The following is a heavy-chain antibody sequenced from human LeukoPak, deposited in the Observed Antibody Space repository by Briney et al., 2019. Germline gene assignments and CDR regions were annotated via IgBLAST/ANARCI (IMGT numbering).Heavy chain of an antibody. J-gene: IGHJ4*02. D-gene: IGHD6-19*01. Sequence: SETLSLTCTVSGGSITDYYWGWIRQPPGRGLEWIGYDYYSGSSNYNPSLKSRVTISVDTSKNQFSLKMSSVTAADTAVYYCASPYSSGWYGLTWGQGTLVTVSS. V-gene: IGHV4-59*01. CDR3: ASPYSSGWYGLT. CDR1: GGSITDYY. CDR2: DYYSGSS.